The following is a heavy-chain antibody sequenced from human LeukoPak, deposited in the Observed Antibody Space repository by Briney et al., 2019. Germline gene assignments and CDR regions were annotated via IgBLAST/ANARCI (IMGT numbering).Heavy chain of an antibody. Sequence: SETLSLTCTVSGGSTSSRDSYWGWIRQPPGKGLQWIASMSSNGTAFYSPSLKSRLTMSVDTSKNRFSLNLNSVAPSDTAVYYCVRLWTRQRALDQHYFDAWGQGILGTVSS. CDR2: MSSNGTA. D-gene: IGHD1-1*01. J-gene: IGHJ4*02. CDR3: VRLWTRQRALDQHYFDA. CDR1: GGSTSSRDSY. V-gene: IGHV4-39*01.